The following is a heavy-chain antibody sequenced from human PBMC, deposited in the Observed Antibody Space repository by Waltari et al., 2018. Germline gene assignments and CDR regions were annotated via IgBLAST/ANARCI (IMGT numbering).Heavy chain of an antibody. V-gene: IGHV4-59*08. D-gene: IGHD1-26*01. J-gene: IGHJ3*02. CDR2: IYYCGST. Sequence: QVQLQESGPGLVKPSETLSLTSTVAGGSLSSYTWSWIRQPPGKGLEWIGYIYYCGSTNYNPSLKSRVTISVDTSKNQFSLKLSSVTAADTAVYYCARRWVGATKDAFDIWGQGTMVTVSS. CDR1: GGSLSSYT. CDR3: ARRWVGATKDAFDI.